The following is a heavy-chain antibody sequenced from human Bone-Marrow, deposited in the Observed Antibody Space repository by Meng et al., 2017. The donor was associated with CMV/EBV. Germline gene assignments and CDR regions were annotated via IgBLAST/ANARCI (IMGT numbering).Heavy chain of an antibody. J-gene: IGHJ5*02. CDR1: GFTFSTYW. Sequence: GESLKISCSASGFTFSTYWMNWVRQAPGKGLEWVANIKQDGSEKYYVDSVKGRFTISRDNAKSSLYLQMNSLRAEDTAVYYCARGGHSSGWYPPWGQGTLVTVSS. D-gene: IGHD6-19*01. V-gene: IGHV3-7*01. CDR3: ARGGHSSGWYPP. CDR2: IKQDGSEK.